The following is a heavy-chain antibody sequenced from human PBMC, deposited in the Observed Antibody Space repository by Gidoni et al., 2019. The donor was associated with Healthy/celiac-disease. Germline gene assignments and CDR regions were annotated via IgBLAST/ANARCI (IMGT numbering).Heavy chain of an antibody. CDR1: VFTFSNAW. V-gene: IGHV3-15*01. D-gene: IGHD2-2*01. Sequence: EVQLVESGGGLVKPGGSLRLSCAAAVFTFSNAWMSWVPQAPGKGLEWVGRIKSQTDGGTTDYAAPVQGRFTISRDDSKNTLYLQMNSLKTEDTAVYYCTTEGPGLRVVVPAAIRRNWFDPWGQGTLVTVSS. CDR3: TTEGPGLRVVVPAAIRRNWFDP. CDR2: IKSQTDGGTT. J-gene: IGHJ5*02.